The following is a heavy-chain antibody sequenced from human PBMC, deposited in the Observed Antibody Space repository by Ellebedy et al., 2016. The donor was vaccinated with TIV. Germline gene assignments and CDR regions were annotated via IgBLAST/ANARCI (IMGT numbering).Heavy chain of an antibody. CDR1: GFTLDDYG. Sequence: SLKISXAVSGFTLDDYGMHWVRQAPGKGLEWVSGISWNSGSIGYADSVKGRFTISRDNAKNSLHLQMSSLRVEDTALYFCANDGYSSSRYEGYFQHWGQGTVVTVSS. V-gene: IGHV3-9*01. D-gene: IGHD6-13*01. CDR3: ANDGYSSSRYEGYFQH. J-gene: IGHJ1*01. CDR2: ISWNSGSI.